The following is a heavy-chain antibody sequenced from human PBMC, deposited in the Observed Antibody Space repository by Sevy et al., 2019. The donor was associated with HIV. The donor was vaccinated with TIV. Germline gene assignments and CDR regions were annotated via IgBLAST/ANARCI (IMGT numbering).Heavy chain of an antibody. CDR2: ISSDGSDK. CDR3: AKDISRSYYYGMDV. V-gene: IGHV3-30*18. D-gene: IGHD3-10*01. J-gene: IGHJ6*02. CDR1: EFTFSRYG. Sequence: GGSLRLSCAASEFTFSRYGMHWVRQAPGKGLEWVAVISSDGSDKYNADSVKGRFTISRDNSKNTLYLQMNSLRAEDTAVYYYAKDISRSYYYGMDVWGQGTTVTVSS.